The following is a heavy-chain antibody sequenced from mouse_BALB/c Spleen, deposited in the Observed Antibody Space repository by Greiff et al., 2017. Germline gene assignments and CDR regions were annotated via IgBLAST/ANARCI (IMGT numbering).Heavy chain of an antibody. CDR1: GFTFSSYY. Sequence: VQLKESGGGLVILGGSLKLSCAASGFTFSSYYMSWVRQTPEKRLELVAAINSNGGSTYYPDTVKGRFTISRDNAKNTLYLQMSSLKSEDTALYYCARHPSIYDGYYVPYAMDYWGQGTSVTVSS. V-gene: IGHV5-6-2*01. D-gene: IGHD2-3*01. CDR3: ARHPSIYDGYYVPYAMDY. J-gene: IGHJ4*01. CDR2: INSNGGST.